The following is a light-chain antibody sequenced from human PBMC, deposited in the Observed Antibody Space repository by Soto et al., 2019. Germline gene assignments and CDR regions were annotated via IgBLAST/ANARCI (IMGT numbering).Light chain of an antibody. CDR2: DAS. CDR3: QQRSNWPYLT. J-gene: IGKJ4*01. Sequence: EIVLTQSPATLSLSPGERATLSCRASQSVSGYLGWYQQKPGQAPRLLIYDASNRAYGVTARFRGSGSGTNFTLTIASLEPDDFAVYYCQQRSNWPYLTFGGGTRV. CDR1: QSVSGY. V-gene: IGKV3-11*01.